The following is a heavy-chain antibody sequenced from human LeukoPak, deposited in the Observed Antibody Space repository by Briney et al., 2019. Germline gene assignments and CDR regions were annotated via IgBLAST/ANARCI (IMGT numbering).Heavy chain of an antibody. CDR3: AREYHPYYYYYMDV. CDR1: GGSISSYY. Sequence: PSETLSLTCTVSGGSISSYYWSWIRQPAGKGLEWIGRTYTSGSTNYNPSLKSRVTMSVDTSKNQFSLKLSSVTAADTAVYYCAREYHPYYYYYMDVWGKGTTVTVSS. V-gene: IGHV4-4*07. D-gene: IGHD1-14*01. CDR2: TYTSGST. J-gene: IGHJ6*03.